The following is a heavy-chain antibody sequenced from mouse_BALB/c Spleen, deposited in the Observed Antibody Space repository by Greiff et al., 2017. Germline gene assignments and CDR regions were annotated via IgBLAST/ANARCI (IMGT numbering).Heavy chain of an antibody. Sequence: VKLQESGAELMKPGASVKISCKATGYTFSSYWIEWVKQRPGHGLEWIGEILPGSGSTNYNEKFKGKATFTADTSSNTAYMQLSSLTSEDSAVYYCARKGYWFAYWGQGTLVTVSA. J-gene: IGHJ3*01. CDR2: ILPGSGST. V-gene: IGHV1-9*01. CDR3: ARKGYWFAY. CDR1: GYTFSSYW.